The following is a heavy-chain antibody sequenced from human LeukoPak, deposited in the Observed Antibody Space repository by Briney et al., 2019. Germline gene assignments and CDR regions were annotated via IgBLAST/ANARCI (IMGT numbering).Heavy chain of an antibody. CDR1: GYTFTGYY. D-gene: IGHD6-13*01. J-gene: IGHJ4*02. CDR2: INPNSGGT. Sequence: ASVKVSCKASGYTFTGYYMHWVRQAPGQGLGWMGWINPNSGGTNYAQKFQGRVTMTRDTSISTAYMELSRLRSDDTAVYYCAREYSSSWYVSGHFDYWGQGTLVTVSS. CDR3: AREYSSSWYVSGHFDY. V-gene: IGHV1-2*02.